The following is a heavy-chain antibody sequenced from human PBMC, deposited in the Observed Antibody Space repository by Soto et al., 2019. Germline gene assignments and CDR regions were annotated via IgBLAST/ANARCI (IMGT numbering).Heavy chain of an antibody. CDR3: ARVGWEYYYYYGMDV. J-gene: IGHJ6*01. D-gene: IGHD1-26*01. Sequence: KHSETPSLGCAVCGYCISSGYYWGWIRQPPGKGLEWIGSIYHSGSTYYNPSLKSRVTISVDTSKNQFSLKLSSVTAADTAVYYCARVGWEYYYYYGMDVWGQGTTVTVSS. CDR2: IYHSGST. V-gene: IGHV4-38-2*01. CDR1: GYCISSGYY.